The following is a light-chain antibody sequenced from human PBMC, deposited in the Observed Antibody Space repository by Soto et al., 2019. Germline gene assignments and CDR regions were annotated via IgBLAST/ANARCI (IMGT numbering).Light chain of an antibody. Sequence: DIRMTQSPSTLSASVGDRVTITCRASQSISSWLAWFQQKPGKAPKVLIYKASGLESGVPSRFSGSGSGTESTLTISSLQPDDFATYYCQQYSSYSWTFGQGTKVEI. J-gene: IGKJ1*01. CDR3: QQYSSYSWT. V-gene: IGKV1-5*03. CDR1: QSISSW. CDR2: KAS.